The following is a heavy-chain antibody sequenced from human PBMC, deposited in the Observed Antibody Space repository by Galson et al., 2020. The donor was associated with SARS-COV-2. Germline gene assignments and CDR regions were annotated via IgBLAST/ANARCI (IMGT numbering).Heavy chain of an antibody. D-gene: IGHD1-26*01. CDR2: IAHDGGIK. J-gene: IGHJ3*02. Sequence: HSGGSLKLSCAASGFTFTNYAIHWVPQAPGKGLEGVAVIAHDGGIKVYADSVKGRFTISRDNSENMLFLQMNSLRVDDTAVYYCARDVSGGASDIWGQGTMVTVSS. V-gene: IGHV3-30*01. CDR3: ARDVSGGASDI. CDR1: GFTFTNYA.